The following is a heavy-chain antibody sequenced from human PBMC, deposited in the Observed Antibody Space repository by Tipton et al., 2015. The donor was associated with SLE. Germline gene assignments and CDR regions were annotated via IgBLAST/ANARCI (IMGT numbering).Heavy chain of an antibody. CDR3: ARDLAITGTTGGAFDI. CDR2: ISAYNGNT. Sequence: QSGPEVKKPGASVKVSRKASGYTFTSYGISWVRQAPGQGLEWMGWISAYNGNTNYAQKLQGRVTMTTDTSTSTAYMELRSLRSDDTAVYYCARDLAITGTTGGAFDIWSQGTMVTVPS. J-gene: IGHJ3*02. V-gene: IGHV1-18*01. D-gene: IGHD1-20*01. CDR1: GYTFTSYG.